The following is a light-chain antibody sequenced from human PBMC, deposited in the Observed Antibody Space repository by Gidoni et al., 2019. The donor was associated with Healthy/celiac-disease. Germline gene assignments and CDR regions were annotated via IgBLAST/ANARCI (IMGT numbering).Light chain of an antibody. CDR1: SSDVGGYNY. CDR3: SSYTSSSTLV. V-gene: IGLV2-14*01. Sequence: QSALTQPASVSGSPGQSIPISCTGTSSDVGGYNYVSWYQQHPGKAPKHMIYEVSNRPSGVSKRFSGSKSGNTASLTISGLQAEDEADYYCSSYTSSSTLVFGGGTKLTVL. CDR2: EVS. J-gene: IGLJ2*01.